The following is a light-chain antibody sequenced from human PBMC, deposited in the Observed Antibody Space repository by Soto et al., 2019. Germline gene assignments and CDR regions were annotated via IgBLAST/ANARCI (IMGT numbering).Light chain of an antibody. J-gene: IGLJ3*02. CDR1: SSNIGSNT. CDR3: AAWDDSLNGPL. CDR2: SNN. V-gene: IGLV1-44*01. Sequence: QSVLTQPPSASGTPGQRVTISCSGSSSNIGSNTVNWYQQLPGTAPTLLIYSNNQRPSGVPDRFSGYKSGTSASLAVNGLQSWDEADYYCAAWDDSLNGPLFGGGTKLTVL.